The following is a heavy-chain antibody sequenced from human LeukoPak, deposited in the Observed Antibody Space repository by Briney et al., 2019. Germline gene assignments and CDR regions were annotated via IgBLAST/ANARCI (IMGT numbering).Heavy chain of an antibody. CDR3: AKDLYSNYGPADY. J-gene: IGHJ4*02. D-gene: IGHD4-11*01. CDR1: GFTFSSYA. CDR2: INGGGVNA. V-gene: IGHV3-23*01. Sequence: GGSLRLSCAASGFTFSSYAMNWVRQAPGKGLEWVSTINGGGVNAHYADSVGGRFTISRDNSKNTLFLQMNSLRDEDTAVYYCAKDLYSNYGPADYWGQGNLVTVSS.